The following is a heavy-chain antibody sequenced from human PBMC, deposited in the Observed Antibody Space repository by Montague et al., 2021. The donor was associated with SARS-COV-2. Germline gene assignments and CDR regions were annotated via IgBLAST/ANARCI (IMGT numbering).Heavy chain of an antibody. J-gene: IGHJ6*02. V-gene: IGHV2-70*01. D-gene: IGHD3-9*01. CDR2: IDWDDDK. Sequence: PVLVKPTQTLTLTCTFSGFSLSTSGMCVSWIRQPPGKALEWLALIDWDDDKYYGTSLKTRLTISKDTSKNQVVLTMTNMDPVDTATYYCARMPYDILTGSGYYGMDVWSQGTTVTVSS. CDR3: ARMPYDILTGSGYYGMDV. CDR1: GFSLSTSGMC.